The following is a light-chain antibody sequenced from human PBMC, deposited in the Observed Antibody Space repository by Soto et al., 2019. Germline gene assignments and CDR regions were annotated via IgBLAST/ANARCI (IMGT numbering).Light chain of an antibody. V-gene: IGLV1-40*01. CDR3: QSYDSSLSGSYV. Sequence: QSVLTQPPSISWAPGQRVTISCTGSSSNIGATYDVHWYQQLPGAAPKLLIYGHKNRPSGVPDRFSGSKSGTSASLTITGLQAEDEADYYCQSYDSSLSGSYVFGTGTKLTVL. CDR2: GHK. J-gene: IGLJ1*01. CDR1: SSNIGATYD.